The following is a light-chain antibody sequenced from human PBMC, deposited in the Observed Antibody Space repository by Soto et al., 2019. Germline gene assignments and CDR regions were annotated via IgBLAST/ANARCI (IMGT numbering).Light chain of an antibody. V-gene: IGKV3-20*01. CDR2: GAS. J-gene: IGKJ1*01. CDR1: QSVISNY. Sequence: SVLTQSPGTLSLSPGERATLSCRASQSVISNYLAWYQQKPGQAPRLLIYGASTRATGIPDRFSGSGSGTDFTLTISRLEPEDSAVYYCQQYGSSPTWTFGQGTKVDIK. CDR3: QQYGSSPTWT.